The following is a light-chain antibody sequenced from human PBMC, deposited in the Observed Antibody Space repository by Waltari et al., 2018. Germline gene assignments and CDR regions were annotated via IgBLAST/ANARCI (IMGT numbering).Light chain of an antibody. V-gene: IGKV3-20*01. CDR2: GAS. J-gene: IGKJ1*01. CDR3: QQYGSAHWT. CDR1: QSVTSNY. Sequence: ENVLRQSPGTLSLSPGESATLSCRASQSVTSNYLAWYQQKPGRAPRLLIYGASSRATGIPARFTGSGSGTDFALTISRLEPEDFAVYYCQQYGSAHWTFGQGTKVEVK.